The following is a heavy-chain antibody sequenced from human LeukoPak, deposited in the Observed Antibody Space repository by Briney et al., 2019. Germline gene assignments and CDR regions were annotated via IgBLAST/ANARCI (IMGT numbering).Heavy chain of an antibody. Sequence: SETLSLTCAVSGGSISSGGYSWSWIRQPPGKGLEWIGYIYHSGSTYYNPSLKSRVTISVDRSKNQFSLKLSSVTAADTAVYYCARGEVLRFLEWLLPDVAFDIWGQGTMVTVSS. CDR1: GGSISSGGYS. J-gene: IGHJ3*02. CDR2: IYHSGST. V-gene: IGHV4-30-2*01. D-gene: IGHD3-3*01. CDR3: ARGEVLRFLEWLLPDVAFDI.